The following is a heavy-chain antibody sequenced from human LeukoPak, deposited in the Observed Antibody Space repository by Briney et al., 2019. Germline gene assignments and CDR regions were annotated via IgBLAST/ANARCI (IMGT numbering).Heavy chain of an antibody. CDR3: ARVPGWKPHSAYFDL. V-gene: IGHV4-39*07. D-gene: IGHD4-23*01. J-gene: IGHJ2*01. CDR1: GGSISRSSYY. Sequence: PSETLSLTCTVSGGSISRSSYYWGWIRQPPGKGLEWIGSIYYSGSTYYNPPLKSRVTISVDTSKNQFSLNLSSVTAADTAVYYCARVPGWKPHSAYFDLWGRGTLVTVSS. CDR2: IYYSGST.